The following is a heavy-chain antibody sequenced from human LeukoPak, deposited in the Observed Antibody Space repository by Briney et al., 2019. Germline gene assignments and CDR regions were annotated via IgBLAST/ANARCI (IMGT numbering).Heavy chain of an antibody. J-gene: IGHJ3*02. Sequence: SETLSLTCTVSGDSISSYYWSWVRQPPGKGLEWIGYIYYSGGTDYNPSLKSRVTISVDTSKNQFSLKLRSVTAADTAVYYCARHVTISGPYDASDIWGQGTMVTVSP. CDR1: GDSISSYY. CDR3: ARHVTISGPYDASDI. D-gene: IGHD5-24*01. CDR2: IYYSGGT. V-gene: IGHV4-59*08.